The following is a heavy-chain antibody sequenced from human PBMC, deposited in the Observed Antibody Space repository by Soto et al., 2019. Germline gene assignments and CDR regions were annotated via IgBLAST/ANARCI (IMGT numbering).Heavy chain of an antibody. CDR3: ARDWRGFDP. V-gene: IGHV1-18*04. Sequence: GASGKFSCKASGYTFTSYVISWVRQAPGQGLEWMGCISAYNGNTNYAQKLQGRVTMTTDKSTSTAYMELRSLRSDDTAVYYCARDWRGFDPWGQGTLVTVSS. J-gene: IGHJ5*02. CDR2: ISAYNGNT. CDR1: GYTFTSYV.